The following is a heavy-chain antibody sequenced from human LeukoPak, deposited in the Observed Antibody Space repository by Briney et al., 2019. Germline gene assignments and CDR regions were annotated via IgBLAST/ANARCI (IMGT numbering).Heavy chain of an antibody. Sequence: PGGSLRLSCAASGFTFSSYAMHWVRQAPGKGLEYVSAISSNGGSTYYANSVKSRFTISRDNSKNTLYLQMGSLRAEDMAVYYCARGLVGATPFDYWVQGTLVTVSS. D-gene: IGHD1-26*01. V-gene: IGHV3-64*01. CDR1: GFTFSSYA. J-gene: IGHJ4*02. CDR2: ISSNGGST. CDR3: ARGLVGATPFDY.